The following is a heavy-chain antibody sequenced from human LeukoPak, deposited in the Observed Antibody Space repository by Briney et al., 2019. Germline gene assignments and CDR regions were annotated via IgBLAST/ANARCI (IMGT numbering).Heavy chain of an antibody. Sequence: PSETLSLTCPVSGGSISSTNYYWGWIRQPPGKGLEWIGSIYYSGSTYYNPSLKSRVTISIDTSKKQFSLKLSSVTAADTAVYYCVTYYFDSSGPKKNYWGQGTLVTVSS. CDR3: VTYYFDSSGPKKNY. V-gene: IGHV4-39*01. J-gene: IGHJ4*02. D-gene: IGHD3-22*01. CDR1: GGSISSTNYY. CDR2: IYYSGST.